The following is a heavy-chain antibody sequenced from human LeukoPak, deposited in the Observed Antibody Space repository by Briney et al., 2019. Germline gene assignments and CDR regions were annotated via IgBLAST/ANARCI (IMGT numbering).Heavy chain of an antibody. CDR2: IYPGDSDT. CDR3: ARSSLFYSNIHFDY. CDR1: GYTFTSYW. D-gene: IGHD4-11*01. J-gene: IGHJ4*02. Sequence: ASVKVSCKASGYTFTSYWIGWVRQMPGKGLEWMGIIYPGDSDTRYSPSFQGQVTISADKSISTAYLQWSSLKASDTAMYYCARSSLFYSNIHFDYWGQGTLVTVSS. V-gene: IGHV5-51*01.